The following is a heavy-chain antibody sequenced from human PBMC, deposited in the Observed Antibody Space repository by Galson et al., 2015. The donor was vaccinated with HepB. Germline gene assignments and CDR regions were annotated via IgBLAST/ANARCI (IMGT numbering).Heavy chain of an antibody. Sequence: SLRLSCAASGFTFSSYAMHWVRQAPGKGLEYVSAISSNGGSTYYADSEKGRFTISRDNSKNTLYLQMSSLRAEDTAVYYCVKGLPYSRGFLYAFDIWGQGTMVTVSS. CDR3: VKGLPYSRGFLYAFDI. CDR1: GFTFSSYA. J-gene: IGHJ3*02. D-gene: IGHD6-19*01. CDR2: ISSNGGST. V-gene: IGHV3-64D*06.